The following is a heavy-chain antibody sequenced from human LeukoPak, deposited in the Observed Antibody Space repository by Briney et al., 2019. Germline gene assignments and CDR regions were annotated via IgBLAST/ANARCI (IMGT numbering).Heavy chain of an antibody. CDR1: RGSTSTYY. CDR3: AKTDRNYYYYMDV. Sequence: SETLSLTCTVSRGSTSTYYWSWIRQPAGKGLEWIGRIYPSGNTNFNPSLKSRVTMSVDTSKNQFSLKLSSVTAADTAVYYCAKTDRNYYYYMDVWGKGTTVTISS. V-gene: IGHV4-4*07. J-gene: IGHJ6*03. CDR2: IYPSGNT. D-gene: IGHD1-14*01.